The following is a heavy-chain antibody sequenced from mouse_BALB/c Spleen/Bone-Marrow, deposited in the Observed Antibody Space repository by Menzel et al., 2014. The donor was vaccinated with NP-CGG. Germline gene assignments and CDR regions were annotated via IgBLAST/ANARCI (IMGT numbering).Heavy chain of an antibody. V-gene: IGHV1-69*02. Sequence: VQLQQSGTDLVRPGASVKLSCKASGYTFTSYWINWVKQRPGQGLEWIGNIYPSDSYTNYNQKFKDKATLTVDKSSSTAYMHLSSPTSEDSAVYYCTRDDGGFDYWGQGTLVTVSA. CDR2: IYPSDSYT. D-gene: IGHD1-1*02. CDR3: TRDDGGFDY. CDR1: GYTFTSYW. J-gene: IGHJ3*01.